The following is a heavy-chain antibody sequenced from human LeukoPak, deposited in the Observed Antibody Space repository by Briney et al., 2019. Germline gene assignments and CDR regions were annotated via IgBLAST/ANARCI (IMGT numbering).Heavy chain of an antibody. CDR2: IYYSGST. D-gene: IGHD6-13*01. CDR1: GGSISSSSYY. Sequence: PSETLSLTCTVSGGSISSSSYYWGWIRQPPGKGLEWIGSIYYSGSTYYNPSLKSRVTISVDTSKNQFSLKLSSVTAADTVVYYCARFIAAGEDAFDIWGQGTMVTVSS. CDR3: ARFIAAGEDAFDI. J-gene: IGHJ3*02. V-gene: IGHV4-39*01.